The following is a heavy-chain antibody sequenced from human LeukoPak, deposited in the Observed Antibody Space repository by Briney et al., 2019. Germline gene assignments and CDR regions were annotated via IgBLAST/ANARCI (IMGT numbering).Heavy chain of an antibody. CDR3: TIFGVAFGFDY. J-gene: IGHJ4*02. D-gene: IGHD3-3*01. CDR2: INHSGST. CDR1: GGSFSGYY. Sequence: SETLSLTCAVYGGSFSGYYWSWIRQPPGKGLEWIGEINHSGSTNYNPSLKSRVTISADTSKNQFSLKLSSVTAADTAVYYCTIFGVAFGFDYWGQGTLVTVSS. V-gene: IGHV4-34*01.